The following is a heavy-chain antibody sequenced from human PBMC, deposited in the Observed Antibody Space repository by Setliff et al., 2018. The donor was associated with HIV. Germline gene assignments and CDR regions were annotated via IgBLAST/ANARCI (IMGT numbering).Heavy chain of an antibody. CDR2: ISSSSSTI. Sequence: GGSLRLSCAASGFTFSSYSMNWVRQAPGKGLEWVSYISSSSSTIYYADSVKGRFTISRDNAKNTLYLQMNSLRAEDTAVYYCARARGYYDSSGYYYWGQGTLVTVSS. CDR1: GFTFSSYS. CDR3: ARARGYYDSSGYYY. V-gene: IGHV3-48*01. J-gene: IGHJ4*02. D-gene: IGHD3-22*01.